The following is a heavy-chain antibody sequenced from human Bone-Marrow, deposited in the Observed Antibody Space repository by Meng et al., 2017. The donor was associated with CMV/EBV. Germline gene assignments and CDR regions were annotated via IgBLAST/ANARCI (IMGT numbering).Heavy chain of an antibody. Sequence: GESLKISCAASGFTFSSYWMSWVRQAPGKGLEWVANIKQDGSEKYYVDSVKGRFTISRDNAKNSLYLQMNSLRAEDTAVYYCARDRPLRFLEWLSRPTLDYWGQGTLVTVPQ. CDR2: IKQDGSEK. J-gene: IGHJ4*02. V-gene: IGHV3-7*01. D-gene: IGHD3-3*01. CDR1: GFTFSSYW. CDR3: ARDRPLRFLEWLSRPTLDY.